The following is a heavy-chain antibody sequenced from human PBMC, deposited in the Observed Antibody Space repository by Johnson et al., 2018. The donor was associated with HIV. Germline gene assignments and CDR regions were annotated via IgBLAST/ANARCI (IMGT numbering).Heavy chain of an antibody. CDR2: ISYDGSNE. CDR3: ASLPGWMNNALDI. CDR1: GFTFSSYA. V-gene: IGHV3-30-3*01. J-gene: IGHJ3*02. D-gene: IGHD1-14*01. Sequence: VHLLESGGGVVQPGRSLSLSCVASGFTFSSYAMQWVRQAPGKGLAWVAVISYDGSNEYYADAAKGRFTISRDNSKNTLYLQMNSLRTEDTAVYYSASLPGWMNNALDIWGRGTMVIVST.